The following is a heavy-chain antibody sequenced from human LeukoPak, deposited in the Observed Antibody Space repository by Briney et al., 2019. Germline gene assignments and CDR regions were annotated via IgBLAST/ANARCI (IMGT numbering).Heavy chain of an antibody. CDR3: ASEPYCGGDCYSFWFDP. D-gene: IGHD2-21*02. CDR2: INPNSGGT. J-gene: IGHJ5*02. Sequence: GASVKVSCKASGYTFTGYYMHWVRQAPGQGLEWMGWINPNSGGTNYAQKFQGRVTMTRDTSISTAYMELSRLRSDDTAVYYCASEPYCGGDCYSFWFDPWGQGTLVTVSS. CDR1: GYTFTGYY. V-gene: IGHV1-2*02.